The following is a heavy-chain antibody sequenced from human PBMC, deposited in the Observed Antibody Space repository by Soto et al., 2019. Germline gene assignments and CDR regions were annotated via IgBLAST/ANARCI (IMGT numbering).Heavy chain of an antibody. V-gene: IGHV1-46*01. CDR3: VARDPGHY. D-gene: IGHD5-12*01. Sequence: GASVKVSCKASSYTVTTYYMHGVRQAPGEGLERMGIISSEGGRTSYAQKFQGRVTMTRDTSPSRVYMELSSLRSQDRRVCHCVARDPGHYWGQVTLVTVSS. CDR2: ISSEGGRT. CDR1: SYTVTTYY. J-gene: IGHJ4*02.